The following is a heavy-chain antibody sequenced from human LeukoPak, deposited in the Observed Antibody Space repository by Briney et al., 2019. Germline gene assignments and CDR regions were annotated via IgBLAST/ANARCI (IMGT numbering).Heavy chain of an antibody. CDR3: ARDAADIVVVVAATLGVDY. CDR1: EYTFTSYY. Sequence: GASVKVSCKASEYTFTSYYMHWVRQAPGQGLEWMGWINPNSGGTNYAQKFQGRVTMTRDTSISTAYMELSRLRSDDTAVYYCARDAADIVVVVAATLGVDYWGQGTLVTVSS. J-gene: IGHJ4*02. CDR2: INPNSGGT. D-gene: IGHD2-15*01. V-gene: IGHV1-2*02.